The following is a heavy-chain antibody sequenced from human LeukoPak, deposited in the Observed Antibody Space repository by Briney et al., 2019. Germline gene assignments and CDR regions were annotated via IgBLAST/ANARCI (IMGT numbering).Heavy chain of an antibody. CDR3: ARGYSSSWYEGFLDWFDP. J-gene: IGHJ5*02. CDR2: IYYSGST. Sequence: SETLSLTCAVYGGSFSGYYWSWIRQPPGKGLEWIGYIYYSGSTNYNPSLKSRVTISVDTSKNQFSLKLSSVTAADTAVYYCARGYSSSWYEGFLDWFDPWGQGTLVTVSS. D-gene: IGHD6-13*01. CDR1: GGSFSGYY. V-gene: IGHV4-59*01.